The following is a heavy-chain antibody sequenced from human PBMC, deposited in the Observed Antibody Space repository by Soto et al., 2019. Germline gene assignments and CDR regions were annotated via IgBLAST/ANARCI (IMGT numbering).Heavy chain of an antibody. CDR1: GYTFTNYG. V-gene: IGHV1-18*01. CDR3: ARGEYCSSTSCSDFDY. D-gene: IGHD2-2*01. CDR2: ISAYNGNT. J-gene: IGHJ4*02. Sequence: ASVKVSCKASGYTFTNYGFSWVRQVPGQGLEWMGWISAYNGNTNHAQKLQGRVTMTTDTSTSTAYMELRSLRSEDTAVYYCARGEYCSSTSCSDFDYWGQGTLVTVSS.